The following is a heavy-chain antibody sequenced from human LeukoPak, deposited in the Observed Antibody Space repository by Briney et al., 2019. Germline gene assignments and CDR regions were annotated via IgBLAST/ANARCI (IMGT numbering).Heavy chain of an antibody. CDR3: ARVENDYGDYEYPY. J-gene: IGHJ4*02. Sequence: SVKVSCKASGGTFSSYAISWVRQAPGQGLEWMGGIIPIFGTANYAQKCQGRVTITADESTSTAYMELSSLRSEDTAVYYCARVENDYGDYEYPYWGQGTLVTVSS. CDR2: IIPIFGTA. CDR1: GGTFSSYA. D-gene: IGHD4-17*01. V-gene: IGHV1-69*13.